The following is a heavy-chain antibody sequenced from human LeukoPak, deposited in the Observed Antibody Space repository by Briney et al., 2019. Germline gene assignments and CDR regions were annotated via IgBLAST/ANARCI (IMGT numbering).Heavy chain of an antibody. CDR2: IRSKANSYAT. V-gene: IGHV3-73*01. CDR1: GFTFSSYS. D-gene: IGHD2-2*01. CDR3: TLPTDMDV. J-gene: IGHJ6*03. Sequence: GGSLRLSCAASGFTFSSYSMNWVRQASGKGLEWVGRIRSKANSYATAYAASVKGRFTISRDDSKNTAYLQMNSLKTEDTAVYYCTLPTDMDVWGKGTTVTVSS.